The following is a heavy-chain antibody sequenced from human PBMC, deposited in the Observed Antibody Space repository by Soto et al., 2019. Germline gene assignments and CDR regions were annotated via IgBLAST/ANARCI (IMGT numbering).Heavy chain of an antibody. CDR3: ARDGDRKTMVTSDYYYGMDV. D-gene: IGHD4-17*01. CDR1: GGSISSGGYY. Sequence: SETLSLTCTVSGGSISSGGYYWSWIRQHPGKGLEWIGYIYYSGSTYYNPSLKSRVTISVDTSKNQFSLKLSSVTAADTAVYYCARDGDRKTMVTSDYYYGMDVWGQGTKATVSS. J-gene: IGHJ6*02. CDR2: IYYSGST. V-gene: IGHV4-31*03.